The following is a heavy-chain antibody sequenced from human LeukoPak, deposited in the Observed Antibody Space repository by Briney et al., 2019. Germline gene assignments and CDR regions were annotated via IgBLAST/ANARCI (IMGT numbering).Heavy chain of an antibody. D-gene: IGHD3-10*01. CDR1: GDSIIGYY. CDR3: TKSDGYGLIRI. V-gene: IGHV4-39*07. J-gene: IGHJ3*02. CDR2: IYYTGNT. Sequence: SETLSLTCSVPGDSIIGYYWGWIRQPPGKGLEWIGNIYYTGNTYYNSSLKSRVTISLDTSKNQFSLKVISMTAADTAAYYCTKSDGYGLIRICGRGTMVTVSS.